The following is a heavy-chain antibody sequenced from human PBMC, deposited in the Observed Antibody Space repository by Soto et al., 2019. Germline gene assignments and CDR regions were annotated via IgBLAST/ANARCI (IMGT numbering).Heavy chain of an antibody. CDR3: ARGEQLVPYYGMDV. J-gene: IGHJ6*02. CDR1: GFTFSSYG. D-gene: IGHD6-13*01. V-gene: IGHV3-33*01. CDR2: IWYDGSNK. Sequence: VGSLRLSCAASGFTFSSYGMHWVRQAPGKGLEWVAVIWYDGSNKYYADSVKGRFTISRDNSKNTLYLQMNSLRAEDTAVYYCARGEQLVPYYGMDVWGQGTTVTVSS.